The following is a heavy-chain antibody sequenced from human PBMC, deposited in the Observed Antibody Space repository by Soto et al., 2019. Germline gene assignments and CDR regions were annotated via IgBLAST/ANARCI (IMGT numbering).Heavy chain of an antibody. V-gene: IGHV3-33*01. CDR2: IWSDGSDK. CDR1: GFTFSDSG. Sequence: QVQLVESGGGVVQPGGSLRLSCATSGFTFSDSGMHWVRQAPGKGLEWVAVIWSDGSDKSYADSVEGRFTISRDNSKNTLYLKMNSLRAEDTAVYYCVRSTRYSSSSGWGGGFDYWGQGTLVTVSS. D-gene: IGHD6-6*01. J-gene: IGHJ4*02. CDR3: VRSTRYSSSSGWGGGFDY.